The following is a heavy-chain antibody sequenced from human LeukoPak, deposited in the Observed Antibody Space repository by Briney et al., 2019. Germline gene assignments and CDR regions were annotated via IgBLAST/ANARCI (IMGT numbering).Heavy chain of an antibody. CDR3: TTDRWYSADH. CDR2: IEKNGSGK. J-gene: IGHJ5*02. Sequence: PGGSLRLSCTVSGFIFSDSWMAWIRQAPGKGLEWVAIIEKNGSGKNYVDSMKGRFIISRDNAKNSLFLQMDSLKVEDTAIYYCTTDRWYSADHWGQGTLVTVSS. D-gene: IGHD2-15*01. CDR1: GFIFSDSW. V-gene: IGHV3-7*03.